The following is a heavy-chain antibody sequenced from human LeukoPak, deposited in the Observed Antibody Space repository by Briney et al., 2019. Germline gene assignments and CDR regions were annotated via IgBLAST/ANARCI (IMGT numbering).Heavy chain of an antibody. D-gene: IGHD5-12*01. V-gene: IGHV4-59*01. CDR3: ARSRGYSGYDSRAYYFDY. CDR1: GGSISSYY. Sequence: SETLSLTCTVSGGSISSYYWSWIRQPPGKGLEWIGYIYYSGSTNYNPSLKSRVTISVDTSKNQFSLKLSSVTAADTAVYYCARSRGYSGYDSRAYYFDYWGQGTLVTVSS. J-gene: IGHJ4*02. CDR2: IYYSGST.